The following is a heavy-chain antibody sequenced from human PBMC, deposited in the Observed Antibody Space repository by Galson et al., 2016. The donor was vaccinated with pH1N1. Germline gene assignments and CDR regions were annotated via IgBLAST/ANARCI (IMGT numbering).Heavy chain of an antibody. V-gene: IGHV1-18*01. CDR2: INPYTGDT. CDR3: ACMVRGDYFDY. D-gene: IGHD3-10*01. J-gene: IGHJ4*02. Sequence: SVKVSCKAPGYTFTSYGISWVRQAPGQGLEWMGWINPYTGDTNYAQKLQGRVTMTTDTSTSTAYMELRSLRSDDTAVYYCACMVRGDYFDYWGQGPRSPSPQ. CDR1: GYTFTSYG.